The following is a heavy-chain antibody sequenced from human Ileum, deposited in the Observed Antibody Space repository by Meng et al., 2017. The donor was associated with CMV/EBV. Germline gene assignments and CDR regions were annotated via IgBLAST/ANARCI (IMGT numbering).Heavy chain of an antibody. V-gene: IGHV1-18*04. D-gene: IGHD7-27*01. CDR2: ISLGNGQT. Sequence: QVHLLQSGAEVKKPXXSVKISCKTSGYTFTDHNIGWVRQAPGQGLEWVGWISLGNGQTVYGHKVQGRVTVTTDTSTSTAYMELRSLRSDDTAMYYCARDVWGFDYWGRGTLGTVSS. CDR3: ARDVWGFDY. CDR1: GYTFTDHN. J-gene: IGHJ4*02.